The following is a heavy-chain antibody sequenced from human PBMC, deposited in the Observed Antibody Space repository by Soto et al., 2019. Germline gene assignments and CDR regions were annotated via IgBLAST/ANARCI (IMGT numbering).Heavy chain of an antibody. CDR3: ARAWVQLWSPFDY. J-gene: IGHJ4*02. CDR1: GFTFSSYS. CDR2: ISSSSSTI. V-gene: IGHV3-48*01. Sequence: PGGSLRLSCAASGFTFSSYSMNWVRQAPGKGLEWVSYISSSSSTIYYADSVKGRFTISRDNAKNSLYLQMNSLRAEDTAVYYCARAWVQLWSPFDYWGQGTLVTVS. D-gene: IGHD1-1*01.